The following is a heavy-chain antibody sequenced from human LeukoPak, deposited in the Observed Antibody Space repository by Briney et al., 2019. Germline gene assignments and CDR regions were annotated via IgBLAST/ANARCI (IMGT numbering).Heavy chain of an antibody. CDR3: ARLSLGWLFMSLIDY. Sequence: PSETLSLTCTVSGGSISSSSYYWGWIRQPPGKGLEWIGSIYYSGSTYYNPSLKSRVTISVDTSKNQFSLKLSSVTAADTAVYYCARLSLGWLFMSLIDYWGQGTLVTVSS. D-gene: IGHD3-22*01. J-gene: IGHJ4*02. CDR2: IYYSGST. V-gene: IGHV4-39*01. CDR1: GGSISSSSYY.